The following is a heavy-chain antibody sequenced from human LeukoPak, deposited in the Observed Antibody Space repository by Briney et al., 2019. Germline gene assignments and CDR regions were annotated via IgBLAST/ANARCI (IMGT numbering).Heavy chain of an antibody. CDR3: ARFIGSSGYYDY. D-gene: IGHD3-22*01. CDR2: IYSTGIT. V-gene: IGHV4-59*01. CDR1: GGSIRSYY. J-gene: IGHJ4*01. Sequence: PSETLSLTCTVSGGSIRSYYWSWIRQPPGKGLELIGYIYSTGITDYNPSLTSRVTISVDTSKNQFSLKLSSVTAADTAVYYCARFIGSSGYYDYWGHGTLVTVPS.